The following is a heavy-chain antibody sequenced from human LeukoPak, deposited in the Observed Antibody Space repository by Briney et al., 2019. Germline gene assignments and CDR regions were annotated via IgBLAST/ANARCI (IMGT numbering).Heavy chain of an antibody. J-gene: IGHJ5*02. V-gene: IGHV3-73*01. Sequence: GGSLKLSWAASGFTFSGSAMHWVREAAGKGLGWVGRISSKAYSYATAYAASVKGRFTISRDDSKNTAYLQMNSLKTEDTAVYYCARHDDGSGWSWGQGTLVTVSS. CDR1: GFTFSGSA. CDR2: ISSKAYSYAT. CDR3: ARHDDGSGWS. D-gene: IGHD6-19*01.